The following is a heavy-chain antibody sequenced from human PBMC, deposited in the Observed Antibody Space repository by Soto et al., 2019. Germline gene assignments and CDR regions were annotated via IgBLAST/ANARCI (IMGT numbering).Heavy chain of an antibody. V-gene: IGHV3-30*03. CDR1: GFTFSGYG. J-gene: IGHJ3*02. Sequence: SLRLSCAASGFTFSGYGMHWFRQAPGKGLEWVAVISYDGNDKYYAVSVKGRFTISRDNSRDTLYLQVNSLRVEDTAVYYCASSTRSDAFDIWGQGTMVTVSS. CDR2: ISYDGNDK. CDR3: ASSTRSDAFDI.